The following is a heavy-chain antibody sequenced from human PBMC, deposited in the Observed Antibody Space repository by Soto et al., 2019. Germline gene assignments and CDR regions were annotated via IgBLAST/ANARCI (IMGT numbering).Heavy chain of an antibody. CDR1: GFTFKNYW. V-gene: IGHV3-7*03. Sequence: EVQLVESGGGLVQSGGSLTLSCASSGFTFKNYWMHWVRQAPGKGLEWVATIKPDATKTFYGVSVRGRFSVSRDNTNSLLPLQMNTLRADDTAVYYCAKDGDGGCHCDHWGQGTLVTVSS. J-gene: IGHJ4*02. CDR3: AKDGDGGCHCDH. D-gene: IGHD3-16*01. CDR2: IKPDATKT.